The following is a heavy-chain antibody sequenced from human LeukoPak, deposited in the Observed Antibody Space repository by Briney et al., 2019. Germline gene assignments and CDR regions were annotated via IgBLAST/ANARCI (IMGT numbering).Heavy chain of an antibody. J-gene: IGHJ6*03. V-gene: IGHV3-7*01. CDR2: IKQDGSEK. CDR1: GFTFSSYW. Sequence: GGSLRLSCAASGFTFSSYWMSWVRQAPGKGLEWVANIKQDGSEKYYVDSGKGRFTISRDNAKNSLYLQMNSLRAEDTAVYYCARDRGELGSSTYYMDVWGEGTTVTVSS. D-gene: IGHD7-27*01. CDR3: ARDRGELGSSTYYMDV.